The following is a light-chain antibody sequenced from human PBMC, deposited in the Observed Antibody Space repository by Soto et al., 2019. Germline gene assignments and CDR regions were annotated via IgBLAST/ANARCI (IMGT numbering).Light chain of an antibody. CDR3: SSYTTSHTLV. V-gene: IGLV2-14*01. J-gene: IGLJ2*01. Sequence: QSVLTQPASVSGSPGQSITISCTGSSSDVGGYNYVSWYQQHPGKAPKLMIYEVSNRPSGISNRFSGSKSGNTASLTLSGLQAEDEADYYCSSYTTSHTLVFGGGTKLTVL. CDR1: SSDVGGYNY. CDR2: EVS.